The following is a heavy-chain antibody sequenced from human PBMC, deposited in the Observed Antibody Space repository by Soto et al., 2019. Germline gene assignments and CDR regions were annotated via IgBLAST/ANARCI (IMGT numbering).Heavy chain of an antibody. V-gene: IGHV3-7*03. CDR1: GFTFTTYW. D-gene: IGHD2-15*01. CDR2: IKQDGSEK. CDR3: ARRSSGRLTTAWAPLDW. Sequence: GSLNVSCASSGFTFTTYWMTCVLHAPGKGLEWVANIKQDGSEKFYVGSVRGRFTISRDNAKNSMYLQMNSLRAEDTAVYYCARRSSGRLTTAWAPLDWWGQGTLVTVSS. J-gene: IGHJ4*02.